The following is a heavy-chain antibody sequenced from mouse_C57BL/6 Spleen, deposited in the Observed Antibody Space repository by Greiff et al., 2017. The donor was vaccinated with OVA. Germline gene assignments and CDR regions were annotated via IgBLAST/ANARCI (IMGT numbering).Heavy chain of an antibody. CDR1: GYTFTSYW. D-gene: IGHD1-1*01. J-gene: IGHJ2*01. CDR3: ARYGSSYSYFDY. V-gene: IGHV1-55*01. Sequence: QVQLKQSGAELVKPGASVKMSCTASGYTFTSYWITWVKQRPGQGLEWIGDIYPGSGSTNYNEKFKSKATLTVDTSSSMAYMQLSSLTSEDSAVYNGARYGSSYSYFDYWGQGTTLTVSS. CDR2: IYPGSGST.